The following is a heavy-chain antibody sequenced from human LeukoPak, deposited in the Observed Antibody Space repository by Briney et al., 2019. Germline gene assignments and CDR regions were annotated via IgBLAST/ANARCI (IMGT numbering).Heavy chain of an antibody. CDR2: IWYDGSNK. D-gene: IGHD2-21*02. Sequence: GGSLRLSCAASGFTFSSYGMHWVRQDPGKGLEWVAVIWYDGSNKYSADSVKGRFTIPRDNSKTTLYLQMNRLRAEDTAVYYCARDSHDCPFDYWGQGTLVTVSS. J-gene: IGHJ4*02. CDR3: ARDSHDCPFDY. CDR1: GFTFSSYG. V-gene: IGHV3-33*01.